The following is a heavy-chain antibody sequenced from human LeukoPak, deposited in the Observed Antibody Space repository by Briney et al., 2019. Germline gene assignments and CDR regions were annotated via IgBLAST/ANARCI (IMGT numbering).Heavy chain of an antibody. CDR2: IYYSGST. Sequence: SQTLSLTCTVSGGSISSGNYYWRWIRQPPGKGLEWIGYIYYSGSTYYNVSLKSRVTISLDMSKNQFSLKLSSVSAADTAVYYCAREKSPPPGHYYGMDVWGQGTTVTVSS. CDR3: AREKSPPPGHYYGMDV. V-gene: IGHV4-30-4*01. CDR1: GGSISSGNYY. J-gene: IGHJ6*02.